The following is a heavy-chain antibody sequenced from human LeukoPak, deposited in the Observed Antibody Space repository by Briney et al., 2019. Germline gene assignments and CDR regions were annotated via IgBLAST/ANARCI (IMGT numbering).Heavy chain of an antibody. CDR3: ARDPSNTSGRFWYLDV. CDR2: ISGYNGHT. D-gene: IGHD6-19*01. J-gene: IGHJ2*01. CDR1: GYTFTNYG. V-gene: IGHV1-18*01. Sequence: ASVKVSCKVSGYTFTNYGISWVRQAPGQGLEWMGWISGYNGHTNYAQNLQGRVTMTIDTSTTTAYMELRSLRSDDTAVYYCARDPSNTSGRFWYLDVWGRGTLVTVPA.